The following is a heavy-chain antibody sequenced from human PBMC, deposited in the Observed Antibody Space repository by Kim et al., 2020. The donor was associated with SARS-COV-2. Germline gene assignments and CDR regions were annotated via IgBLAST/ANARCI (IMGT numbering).Heavy chain of an antibody. CDR3: AKADARYF. Sequence: GGSLRLSCAASGFTFSTYAMSWVRQAPGQGLEWVSSINNIGVVTHYADSVKGRFTISRDNSKDTLSLQLNGLRVDDTAVYFCAKADARYF. J-gene: IGHJ4*03. V-gene: IGHV3-23*01. CDR1: GFTFSTYA. CDR2: INNIGVVT.